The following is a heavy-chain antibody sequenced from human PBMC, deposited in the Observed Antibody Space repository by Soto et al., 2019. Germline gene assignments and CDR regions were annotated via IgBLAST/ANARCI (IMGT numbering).Heavy chain of an antibody. V-gene: IGHV3-13*01. J-gene: IGHJ6*02. CDR1: GFTFSSYD. CDR3: ARTFLPVTTSGYYYYYYGMDV. Sequence: GGSLRLSCAASGFTFSSYDMHWVRQATGKGLEWVLAIGTAGDTYYPGSVKGRFTISRENAKNSLYLQMNSLRAEDMAVYYCARTFLPVTTSGYYYYYYGMDVWGQGTTVTVSS. CDR2: IGTAGDT. D-gene: IGHD4-17*01.